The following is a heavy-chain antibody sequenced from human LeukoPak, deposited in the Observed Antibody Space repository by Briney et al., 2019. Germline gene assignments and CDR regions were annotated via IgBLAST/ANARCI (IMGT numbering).Heavy chain of an antibody. V-gene: IGHV3-30-3*01. CDR2: ISYDGNNK. CDR3: ARGAPERISSSTNYYFDY. J-gene: IGHJ4*02. D-gene: IGHD6-6*01. Sequence: GGSLRLSCAASGFTFSSYAMYWVRQAPGKGLEWVAVISYDGNNKYYADSVKGRFTTSRDDSKNTLSLQMNSLRAEDTAVYYCARGAPERISSSTNYYFDYWGQGTLVTVSS. CDR1: GFTFSSYA.